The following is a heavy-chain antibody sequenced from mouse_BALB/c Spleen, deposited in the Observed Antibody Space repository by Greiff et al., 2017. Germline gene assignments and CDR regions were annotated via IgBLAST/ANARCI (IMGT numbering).Heavy chain of an antibody. CDR2: ISSGGSYT. CDR3: TRVNDYGRSYYAMDY. V-gene: IGHV5-6-4*01. D-gene: IGHD1-1*01. CDR1: GFTFSSYT. Sequence: EVMLVESGGGLVKPGGSLKLSCAASGFTFSSYTMSWVRQTPEKRLEWVATISSGGSYTYYPDSVKGRFTISRDNAKNTLYLQMSSLKSEDTAMYYCTRVNDYGRSYYAMDYWGQGTSVTVSS. J-gene: IGHJ4*01.